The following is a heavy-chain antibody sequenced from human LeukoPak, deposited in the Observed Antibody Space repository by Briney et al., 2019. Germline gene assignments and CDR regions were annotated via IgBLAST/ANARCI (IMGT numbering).Heavy chain of an antibody. D-gene: IGHD1-26*01. V-gene: IGHV4-59*01. CDR3: ARVGDQWELLHHFDY. Sequence: SETLSLTCTVSGGSISSYYWSWIRQPPGKGLEWIGYIYYSGSTNYNPSLKSRVTISVDTSKNQFSLKLSSVTAADTAVYYCARVGDQWELLHHFDYWGQGTLVTVSS. J-gene: IGHJ4*02. CDR1: GGSISSYY. CDR2: IYYSGST.